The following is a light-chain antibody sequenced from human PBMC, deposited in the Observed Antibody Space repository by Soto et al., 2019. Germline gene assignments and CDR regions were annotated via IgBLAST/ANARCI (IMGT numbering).Light chain of an antibody. V-gene: IGKV1-27*01. CDR3: QKYNSAPQT. CDR2: SAS. J-gene: IGKJ4*01. Sequence: DIPMTQSPSSLSASVGDRVTITCRASQGISDYLAWYQQKPGKVPKLLIYSASTLQSGVPSRFRGSGSGTDFTLTISSLQPEDVATYYCQKYNSAPQTFGGGTKVEIK. CDR1: QGISDY.